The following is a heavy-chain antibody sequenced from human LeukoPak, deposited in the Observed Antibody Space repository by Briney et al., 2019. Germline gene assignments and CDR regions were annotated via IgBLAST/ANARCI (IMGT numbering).Heavy chain of an antibody. CDR2: INPNSGGT. Sequence: ASVRVSPKPSVYTLTVYYMHWVRQAPGQGLAWMGWINPNSGGTNYAQKFQGRVTMTRNTSISTAYMELSRLRADDTAVYYCARGETLTWGQGTLVTVSS. D-gene: IGHD3-16*01. J-gene: IGHJ5*02. CDR1: VYTLTVYY. CDR3: ARGETLT. V-gene: IGHV1-2*02.